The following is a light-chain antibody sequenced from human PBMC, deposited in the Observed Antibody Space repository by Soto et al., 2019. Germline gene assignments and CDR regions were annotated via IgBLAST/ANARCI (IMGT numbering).Light chain of an antibody. CDR3: QQYNNWPPET. J-gene: IGKJ2*01. CDR1: QSVSGN. CDR2: AAT. Sequence: EIVMTQSPAILSVSPGERATLFCRASQSVSGNLAWYQQTPGQPPRLLIYAATTRAPGVPDRFSGSGSGTDFSLTISSLQSEDFAVYYCQQYNNWPPETFGQGTKLEIK. V-gene: IGKV3-15*01.